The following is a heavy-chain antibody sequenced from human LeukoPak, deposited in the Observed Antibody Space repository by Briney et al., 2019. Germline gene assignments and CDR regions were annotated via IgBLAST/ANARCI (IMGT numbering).Heavy chain of an antibody. Sequence: GGSLRLSCAASGFTFSSYEMNWVRQAPGKGLEWVSYISSSGSTIYYADSVKGRFTISRDNAKNSLYLQMNSLRAEDTAVYYCARGASSGWYRPNYYYYMDVWGKGTTVTISS. CDR3: ARGASSGWYRPNYYYYMDV. CDR1: GFTFSSYE. V-gene: IGHV3-48*03. D-gene: IGHD6-19*01. J-gene: IGHJ6*03. CDR2: ISSSGSTI.